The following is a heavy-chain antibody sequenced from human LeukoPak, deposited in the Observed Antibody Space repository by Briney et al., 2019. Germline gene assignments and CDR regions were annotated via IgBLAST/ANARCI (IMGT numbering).Heavy chain of an antibody. CDR2: ISSNGGST. CDR3: VKDHDWGAFHI. J-gene: IGHJ3*02. CDR1: GFPFSNYG. V-gene: IGHV3-64D*06. Sequence: SGGSLRLSCEASGFPFSNYGMNWVRQAPGKGLEYVSGISSNGGSTYYADSVKGRFTISRDNSKNTLYLQMSSLRPEDTAVFYCVKDHDWGAFHIWGQGTMVTVSS. D-gene: IGHD7-27*01.